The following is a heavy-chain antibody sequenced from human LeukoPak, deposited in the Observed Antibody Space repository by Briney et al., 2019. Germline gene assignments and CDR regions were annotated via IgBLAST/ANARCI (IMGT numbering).Heavy chain of an antibody. CDR1: GFTFTNYW. J-gene: IGHJ4*02. CDR3: ARDKVTGASYFDY. D-gene: IGHD7-27*01. V-gene: IGHV3-7*01. CDR2: IKQDGSEM. Sequence: GGSLRLSCAASGFTFTNYWMSWVRQTPGEAPEGGANIKQDGSEMYYLDSVKGRFTISRDNAKNSVYLQMNSLRGDDTAIYYCARDKVTGASYFDYWGQGTLVTVSS.